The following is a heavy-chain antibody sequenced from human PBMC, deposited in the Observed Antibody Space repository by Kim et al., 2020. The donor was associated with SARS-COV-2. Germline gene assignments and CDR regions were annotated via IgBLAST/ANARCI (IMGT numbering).Heavy chain of an antibody. CDR1: GYSFSSYW. J-gene: IGHJ6*02. CDR2: IYPGDSDT. CDR3: ARQIESGLQVRWDYFHYGMDV. Sequence: GESLKISCKGSGYSFSSYWIAWVRQTPGKGLEWMGIIYPGDSDTRYSPSFQGQVTISIDKSISTDYLQWSSLKASDTAMYYCARQIESGLQVRWDYFHYGMDVWGQGTTVTVSS. V-gene: IGHV5-51*01. D-gene: IGHD3-10*01.